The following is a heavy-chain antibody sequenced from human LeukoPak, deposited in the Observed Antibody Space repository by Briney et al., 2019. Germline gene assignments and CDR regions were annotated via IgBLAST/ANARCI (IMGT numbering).Heavy chain of an antibody. D-gene: IGHD3-22*01. Sequence: GGSLRLSCAASGFTFSSYSMNWVRQAPGKGLEWVSYISSSSSTIYYAGSVKGRFTISRDNAKNSLYLQMNSLRDEDTAVYYCARGTYYYDSSGYRDYWGQGTLVTVSS. J-gene: IGHJ4*02. CDR2: ISSSSSTI. CDR3: ARGTYYYDSSGYRDY. CDR1: GFTFSSYS. V-gene: IGHV3-48*02.